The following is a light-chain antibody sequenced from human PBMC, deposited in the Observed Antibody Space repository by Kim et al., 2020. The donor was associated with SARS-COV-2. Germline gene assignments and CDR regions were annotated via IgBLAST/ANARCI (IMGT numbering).Light chain of an antibody. V-gene: IGKV1-8*01. CDR3: QQYYSYPHT. CDR1: QGISSY. J-gene: IGKJ2*01. Sequence: AIRMTQSPSSFSASTGDRVTITCRASQGISSYLAWYQQKPGKAPKLLIYAASTLQSGVPSRFSGIGSGTDFTLTISCLQSEDFATYYCQQYYSYPHTFGQGTKLEI. CDR2: AAS.